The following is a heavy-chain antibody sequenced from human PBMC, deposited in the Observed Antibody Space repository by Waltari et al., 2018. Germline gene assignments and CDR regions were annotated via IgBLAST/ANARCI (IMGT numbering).Heavy chain of an antibody. CDR2: ISYDVTHK. CDR3: AKADDYTYYYGMDV. J-gene: IGHJ6*02. Sequence: QVQLVESGGGVVQAGRSLRLSCAASGFTFRDSVRHWVRQAPGKGLEWVAVISYDVTHKIYADSVKGRFTISRDNSKNTLFLHMSGLRAEDSGVYYCAKADDYTYYYGMDVWGQGTTVTVS. V-gene: IGHV3-30*18. CDR1: GFTFRDSV. D-gene: IGHD4-4*01.